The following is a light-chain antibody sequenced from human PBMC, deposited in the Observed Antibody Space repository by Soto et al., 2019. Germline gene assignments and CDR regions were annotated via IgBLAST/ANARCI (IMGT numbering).Light chain of an antibody. CDR1: ISDVGGYNY. Sequence: QSALTQPASVSGSPRQSITISCTGTISDVGGYNYVSWYQQHPGKAPKLMIYDVTSRPSGVSHRFSGSKSGNTASLTISGLQAAYVADYYCISYTRSSTLVVFGGGTTVTVL. CDR2: DVT. J-gene: IGLJ2*01. V-gene: IGLV2-14*03. CDR3: ISYTRSSTLVV.